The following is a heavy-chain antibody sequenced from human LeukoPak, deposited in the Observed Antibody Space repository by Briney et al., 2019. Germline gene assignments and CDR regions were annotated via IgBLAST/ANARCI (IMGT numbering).Heavy chain of an antibody. CDR3: SKHSLSYGYRGWFDH. CDR1: GFTFSSYP. J-gene: IGHJ5*02. D-gene: IGHD5-18*01. Sequence: GGSLRLSCAASGFTFSSYPMSWVRQAPGKGLEGVSDISGSGGSTYYADSVKCRFTISRDNSKNTLYLQMNSLRADDAAVYHCSKHSLSYGYRGWFDHWGQGTLVTVSS. V-gene: IGHV3-23*01. CDR2: ISGSGGST.